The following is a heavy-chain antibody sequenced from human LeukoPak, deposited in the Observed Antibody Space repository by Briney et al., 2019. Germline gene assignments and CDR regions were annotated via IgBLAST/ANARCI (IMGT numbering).Heavy chain of an antibody. J-gene: IGHJ3*02. CDR2: ISSSSSYI. D-gene: IGHD2-2*01. V-gene: IGHV3-21*01. CDR1: GFTFSTYS. CDR3: ARDQCSSTSCYGPDAFDI. Sequence: PGGSLGLSCAASGFTFSTYSMNWVRQAPGKGLEWVSSISSSSSYIYYADSVKGRFTISRDNAKNSLYLQMNSLRAEDTAVYYCARDQCSSTSCYGPDAFDIWGQGTMVTVSS.